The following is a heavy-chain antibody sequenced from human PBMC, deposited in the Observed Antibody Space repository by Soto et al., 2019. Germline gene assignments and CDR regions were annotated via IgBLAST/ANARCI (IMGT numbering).Heavy chain of an antibody. V-gene: IGHV1-69*01. D-gene: IGHD3-10*01. CDR2: IIPLFGTP. CDR1: GGIFSTYA. J-gene: IGHJ4*02. CDR3: ARDRDDYGSGNYYNRIDF. Sequence: QVQLVQSGAEVKKPGSSVKVSCKASGGIFSTYAISWLRQAPGQGLEWMGGIIPLFGTPNYAQRFQGRVTITADESTSTAYMELSRLRCEDPAVYYCARDRDDYGSGNYYNRIDFWGQGTLVTVSS.